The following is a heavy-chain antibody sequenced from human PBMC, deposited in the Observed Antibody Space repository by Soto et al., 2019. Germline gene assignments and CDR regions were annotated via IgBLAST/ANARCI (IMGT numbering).Heavy chain of an antibody. CDR1: GFTFSNAW. CDR2: IKSKTDGGTT. Sequence: GSLRLSCAASGFTFSNAWMSWVRQAPGKGLEWVGRIKSKTDGGTTDYAAPVKGRFTISRDDSKNMLYLQMNSLKTEDTAVYYCTTGSTMIVVVTPVNDYWGQGTLVTVSS. J-gene: IGHJ4*02. V-gene: IGHV3-15*01. CDR3: TTGSTMIVVVTPVNDY. D-gene: IGHD3-22*01.